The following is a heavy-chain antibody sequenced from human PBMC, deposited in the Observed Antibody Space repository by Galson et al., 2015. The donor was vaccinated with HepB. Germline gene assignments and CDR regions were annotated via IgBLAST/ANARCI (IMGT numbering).Heavy chain of an antibody. J-gene: IGHJ3*02. CDR2: IWYDGSKL. V-gene: IGHV3-33*01. Sequence: SLRLSCAASGFTFSGYGMHWVRQAPGKGLEWVAVIWYDGSKLYYADSVKGRFTISRDNSGNTLYMQMNSLRVEDTAVYYCARYQGDWGAFDIWGQGTMVTVSS. CDR3: ARYQGDWGAFDI. CDR1: GFTFSGYG. D-gene: IGHD7-27*01.